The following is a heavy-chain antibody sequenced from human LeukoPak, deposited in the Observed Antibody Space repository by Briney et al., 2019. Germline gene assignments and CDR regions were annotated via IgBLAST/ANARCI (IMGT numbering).Heavy chain of an antibody. J-gene: IGHJ4*02. CDR2: ISSSRTSI. Sequence: GGSLRLSCGASGFTFSSYTMIWVRQAPGMGLEWVSSISSSRTSIYYADSVKGRFTISRDNAKNSLHLQMNSLRAEDTSVYYCATEGRSTTPGYWGQGTLVIVSS. D-gene: IGHD6-13*01. CDR3: ATEGRSTTPGY. CDR1: GFTFSSYT. V-gene: IGHV3-21*01.